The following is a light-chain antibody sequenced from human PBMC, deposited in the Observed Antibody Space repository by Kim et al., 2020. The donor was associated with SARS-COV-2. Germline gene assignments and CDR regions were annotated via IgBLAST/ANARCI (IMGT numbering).Light chain of an antibody. CDR1: QGISKW. CDR3: QQTNNFPYT. CDR2: VAS. J-gene: IGKJ2*01. V-gene: IGKV1-12*01. Sequence: DSQMTQSPSSVSASVGDRVTITCRASQGISKWLAWYQQKPGKAPKLLIYVASTLQSGVPSRFSCSGSGTDFTLTISSLQPEDFAVYYCQQTNNFPYTFGRGTKLE.